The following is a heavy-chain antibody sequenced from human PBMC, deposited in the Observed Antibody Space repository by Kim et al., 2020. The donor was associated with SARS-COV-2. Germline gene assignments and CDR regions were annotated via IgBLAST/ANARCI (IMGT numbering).Heavy chain of an antibody. Sequence: VKGRFTISRDNSKNTLYLQMNSLRAEDTAVYYCAKDEAGDSSGYYYETDYWGQGTLVTVSS. J-gene: IGHJ4*02. D-gene: IGHD3-22*01. V-gene: IGHV3-23*01. CDR3: AKDEAGDSSGYYYETDY.